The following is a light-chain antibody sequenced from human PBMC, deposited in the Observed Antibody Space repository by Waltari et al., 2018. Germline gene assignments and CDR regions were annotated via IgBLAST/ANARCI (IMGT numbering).Light chain of an antibody. CDR2: DAS. CDR1: QSVTIY. Sequence: EIVLTQSPATLSLSPGERATLSCRASQSVTIYLAWYQQKPGQAPSLLIYDASNRATGIPARFSGSGSGTDFTLTISSLEPEDFAVYYCQQRSNWITFGQGTRLEIK. J-gene: IGKJ5*01. V-gene: IGKV3-11*01. CDR3: QQRSNWIT.